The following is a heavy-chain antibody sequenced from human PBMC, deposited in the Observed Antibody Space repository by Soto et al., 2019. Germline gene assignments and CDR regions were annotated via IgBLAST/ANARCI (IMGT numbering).Heavy chain of an antibody. CDR1: GFTFSSYG. CDR3: AKGSTDYFDY. CDR2: ISYDGSNT. J-gene: IGHJ4*02. V-gene: IGHV3-30*18. Sequence: PGGSLRLSCVASGFTFSSYGMHWVRQAPGKGLEWVAIISYDGSNTYYADSVKGRFTISRDNSKNTLYLQMNSLRAEDTAVYYCAKGSTDYFDYWGQGTLVTVSS.